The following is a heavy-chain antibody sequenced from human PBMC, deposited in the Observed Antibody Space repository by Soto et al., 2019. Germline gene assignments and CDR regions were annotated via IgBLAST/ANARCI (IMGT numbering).Heavy chain of an antibody. J-gene: IGHJ4*02. V-gene: IGHV4-30-4*01. Sequence: SETLSLTCTVSGGSISSGDYYWSWIRQPPGKGLGWIGYIYYSGSTYYNPSLKSRVTISVDTSKNQFSLKLSSVTAADTAVYYCARDSRARIDYWGQGTLVTVSS. D-gene: IGHD2-2*01. CDR2: IYYSGST. CDR1: GGSISSGDYY. CDR3: ARDSRARIDY.